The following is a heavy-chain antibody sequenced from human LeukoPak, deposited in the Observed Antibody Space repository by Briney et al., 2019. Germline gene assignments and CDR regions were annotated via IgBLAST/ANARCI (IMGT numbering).Heavy chain of an antibody. V-gene: IGHV4-39*07. Sequence: ASETLSLTCTVSGVSIDSSRFYWGWIRQPPGKGLEWIGNIFHNGDTYHNPSLRSRVTMSKDTSKNQFSLKLTSVTAADTAIYYCARDSRYDSNGYRHVFWYFDLWGRGTLVAVSS. CDR3: ARDSRYDSNGYRHVFWYFDL. D-gene: IGHD3-22*01. J-gene: IGHJ2*01. CDR2: IFHNGDT. CDR1: GVSIDSSRFY.